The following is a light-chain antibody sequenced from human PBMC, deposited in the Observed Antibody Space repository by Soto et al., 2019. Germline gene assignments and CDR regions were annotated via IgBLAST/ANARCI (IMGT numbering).Light chain of an antibody. CDR1: QVIDTY. J-gene: IGKJ4*01. CDR2: AAS. CDR3: QKYKSAPHT. V-gene: IGKV1-27*01. Sequence: DIQMTQSPSSLSAFVGDRVTITCRASQVIDTYLAWYQQKAGRAPKLLIYAASTLQSGVPSRFSGSGSGTDFTLTITSLQPEDVATYYCQKYKSAPHTFGGGTKV.